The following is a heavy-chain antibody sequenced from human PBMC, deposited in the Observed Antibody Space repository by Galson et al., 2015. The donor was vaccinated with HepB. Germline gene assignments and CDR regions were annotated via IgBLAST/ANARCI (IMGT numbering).Heavy chain of an antibody. D-gene: IGHD3-3*01. CDR2: ISRSGRNT. Sequence: SLRLSCAGSGFTFINSVMTWVRQAPGKGLEWVSVISRSGRNTYYADSAKGRFTISRDNLKNTLYLEMNSLRAEDTAIYYCATDRGPTYYDFWSGSSDNWGQGTQVTVSS. CDR3: ATDRGPTYYDFWSGSSDN. CDR1: GFTFINSV. V-gene: IGHV3-23*01. J-gene: IGHJ4*02.